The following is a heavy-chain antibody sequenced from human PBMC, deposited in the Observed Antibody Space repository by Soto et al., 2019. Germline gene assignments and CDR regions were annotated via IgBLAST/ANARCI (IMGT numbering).Heavy chain of an antibody. D-gene: IGHD5-12*01. J-gene: IGHJ3*02. V-gene: IGHV3-23*01. CDR1: GFTFSSYA. Sequence: GGSLRLSCAASGFTFSSYAMSWVRQAPGKGLEWVSAISGSGGSTYYADSVKGRFTISRDKAKNTLYLQMNSLRAEDTAVYYCAKSPSGYDPRGESDAFDIWGQGTMVTVSS. CDR2: ISGSGGST. CDR3: AKSPSGYDPRGESDAFDI.